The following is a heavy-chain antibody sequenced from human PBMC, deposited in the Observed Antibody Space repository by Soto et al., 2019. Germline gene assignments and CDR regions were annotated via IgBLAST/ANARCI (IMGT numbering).Heavy chain of an antibody. V-gene: IGHV5-51*01. Sequence: LGESLKISCKGSGDTFTSHWIAWVRQMSGRGLELMGLIYPADSDTRYSPSFEGQVTISVDKSISTAYLQWSSLKASDTAMYYCVRPQAKELGTIRGAFDIWGRGTKVTVSS. CDR1: GDTFTSHW. D-gene: IGHD3-10*01. J-gene: IGHJ3*02. CDR3: VRPQAKELGTIRGAFDI. CDR2: IYPADSDT.